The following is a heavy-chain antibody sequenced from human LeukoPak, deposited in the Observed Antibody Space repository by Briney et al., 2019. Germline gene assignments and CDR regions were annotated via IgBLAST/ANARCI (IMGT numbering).Heavy chain of an antibody. CDR3: AREEMATIWGANNAFDI. V-gene: IGHV3-20*04. CDR1: GFTFDDYG. Sequence: GGSLRLSCAASGFTFDDYGMSWVRQAPGKGLEWVSGINWNGGSTGYADSVKGRFTISRDNAKNSLYLQMNSLRAEDTALYYCAREEMATIWGANNAFDIWGQGTMVTVSS. J-gene: IGHJ3*02. D-gene: IGHD5-24*01. CDR2: INWNGGST.